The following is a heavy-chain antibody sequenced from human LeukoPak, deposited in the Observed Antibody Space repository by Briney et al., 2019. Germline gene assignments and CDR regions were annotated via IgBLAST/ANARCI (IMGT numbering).Heavy chain of an antibody. Sequence: SETLSLTCAVSGYSISSGYYWGWIRQPPGKGREGIGSISHSGSTYYNPSLKSRVTISVDTSKNQFSLKLSSVTAADTAVYYCAIGYYYDSSGYQFDIWGQGTMVTVSS. CDR2: ISHSGST. CDR1: GYSISSGYY. V-gene: IGHV4-38-2*01. CDR3: AIGYYYDSSGYQFDI. D-gene: IGHD3-22*01. J-gene: IGHJ3*02.